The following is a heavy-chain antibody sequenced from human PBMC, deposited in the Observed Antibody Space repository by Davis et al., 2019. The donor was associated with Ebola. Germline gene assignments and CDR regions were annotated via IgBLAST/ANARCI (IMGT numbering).Heavy chain of an antibody. CDR3: ARDSGVRGGPALYYYGMDV. J-gene: IGHJ6*02. Sequence: ASVKVSCKASGYTFTTYGVTWVRQAPGQGLEWMGWISGYNGNTNYAQKLQGRVTMTTDTSTSTAYMGLRSLRSDDTAVYYCARDSGVRGGPALYYYGMDVWGQGTTVTVSS. CDR2: ISGYNGNT. V-gene: IGHV1-18*01. CDR1: GYTFTTYG. D-gene: IGHD3-10*01.